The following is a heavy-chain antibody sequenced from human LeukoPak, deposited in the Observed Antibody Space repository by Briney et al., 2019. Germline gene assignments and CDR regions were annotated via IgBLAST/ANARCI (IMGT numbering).Heavy chain of an antibody. CDR3: AIRDYYV. CDR2: ISYDGSNK. D-gene: IGHD3-10*02. CDR1: GFTFSSYA. V-gene: IGHV3-30*04. J-gene: IGHJ4*02. Sequence: QPGRSLRLSCAASGFTFSSYAMHWVRQAPGKGLEWVAVISYDGSNKYYADSVKGRFTISRDNSKYTLYLQMNSLRAEDTAVYYCAIRDYYVWGQGTLVTVSS.